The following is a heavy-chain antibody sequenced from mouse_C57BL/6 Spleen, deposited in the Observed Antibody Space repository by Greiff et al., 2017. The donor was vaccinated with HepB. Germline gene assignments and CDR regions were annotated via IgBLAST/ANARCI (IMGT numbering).Heavy chain of an antibody. CDR3: ARQDYGSSYDYFDY. CDR2: ISSGSSTI. J-gene: IGHJ2*01. CDR1: GFTFSDYG. V-gene: IGHV5-17*01. Sequence: EVNLVESGGGLVKPGGSLKLSCAASGFTFSDYGMHWVRQAPEKGLEWVAYISSGSSTIYYADTVKGRFTISRDNAKNTLFLQMTSLRSEDTAMYYCARQDYGSSYDYFDYWGQGTTLTVSS. D-gene: IGHD1-1*01.